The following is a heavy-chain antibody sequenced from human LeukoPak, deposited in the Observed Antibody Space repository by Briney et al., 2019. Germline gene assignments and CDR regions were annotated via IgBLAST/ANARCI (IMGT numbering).Heavy chain of an antibody. J-gene: IGHJ4*02. D-gene: IGHD3-10*01. CDR3: ARFNTGSHY. CDR2: ISSSSGYI. CDR1: GFTFSSYS. V-gene: IGHV3-21*01. Sequence: GGSLRLSCAASGFTFSSYSMNWVRQAPGKGLEWVSSISSSSGYIYYADSVKGRFTISRDNAKNSLYLQMNSLRAEDTAVYYCARFNTGSHYWGQGTLVTVSS.